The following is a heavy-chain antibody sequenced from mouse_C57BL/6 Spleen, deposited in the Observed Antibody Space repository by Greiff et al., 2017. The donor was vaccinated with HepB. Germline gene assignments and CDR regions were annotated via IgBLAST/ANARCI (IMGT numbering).Heavy chain of an antibody. CDR1: GYTFTSYW. Sequence: QVQLQQPGAELVMPGASVKLSCKASGYTFTSYWMHWVKQRPGQGLEWIGEIDPSDSYTNYNQKFKGKSTLTVDKSSSTAYMQLSSLTSEDSAVYYCARFTTGAFDYWGQGTTLTVSS. V-gene: IGHV1-69*01. CDR2: IDPSDSYT. J-gene: IGHJ2*01. CDR3: ARFTTGAFDY. D-gene: IGHD1-1*01.